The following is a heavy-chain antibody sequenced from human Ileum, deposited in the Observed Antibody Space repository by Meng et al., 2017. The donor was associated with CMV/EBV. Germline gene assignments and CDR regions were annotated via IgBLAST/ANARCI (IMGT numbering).Heavy chain of an antibody. CDR1: GFAVSSDY. J-gene: IGHJ4*02. CDR3: ARATWDC. CDR2: FCSDGNT. V-gene: IGHV3-53*01. Sequence: GSLRLACVAYGFAVSSDYMSWVRQAPGKGLEWISVFCSDGNTNYADSVKGRFTISRDTSKNTIYLQMNSLRADDTAMYYCARATWDCWGQGTLVTVSS. D-gene: IGHD3/OR15-3a*01.